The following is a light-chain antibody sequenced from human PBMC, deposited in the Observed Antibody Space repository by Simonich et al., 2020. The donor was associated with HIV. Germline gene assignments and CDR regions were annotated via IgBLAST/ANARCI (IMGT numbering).Light chain of an antibody. CDR1: KSVLYRSNNTNY. Sequence: DIVMTQSPDSLAVSLGERATIHCRSIKSVLYRSNNTNYLAWYQQKPGQPPKLLIYWASTRESGVPDRFSGSGSGTDFTLTITSLQAEDVAVYYCQQYYSPPALTFGGGTKVEIK. V-gene: IGKV4-1*01. J-gene: IGKJ4*01. CDR3: QQYYSPPALT. CDR2: WAS.